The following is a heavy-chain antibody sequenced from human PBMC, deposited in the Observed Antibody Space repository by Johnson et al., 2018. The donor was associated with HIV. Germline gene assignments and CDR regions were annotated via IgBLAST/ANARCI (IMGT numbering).Heavy chain of an antibody. D-gene: IGHD5-24*01. CDR2: IYSGGST. J-gene: IGHJ3*02. CDR3: ARACREGSTCDVYDI. V-gene: IGHV3-66*01. CDR1: GFTFDDYA. Sequence: VQLVESGGGVVQPGRSLRLSCAASGFTFDDYAMHWVRQAPGKGLEWVSVIYSGGSTYYADSVKGRFTISRDNSKNTLYLQMNSLRAEDTAVYYCARACREGSTCDVYDIWGQGTMVTVSS.